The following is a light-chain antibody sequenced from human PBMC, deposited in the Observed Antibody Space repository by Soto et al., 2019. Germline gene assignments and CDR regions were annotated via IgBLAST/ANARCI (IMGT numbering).Light chain of an antibody. Sequence: QPPVTLLLSPPDLAAHCCRLSQSVSSRYLAWYQQKPGQAPRLLIYGASSRATGIPDRFSGSGSGTDFTLTISRLEPEDFAVYYCQQDGRPRCRFGQGTKVEIK. CDR3: QQDGRPRCR. V-gene: IGKV3-20*01. J-gene: IGKJ1*01. CDR2: GAS. CDR1: QSVSSRY.